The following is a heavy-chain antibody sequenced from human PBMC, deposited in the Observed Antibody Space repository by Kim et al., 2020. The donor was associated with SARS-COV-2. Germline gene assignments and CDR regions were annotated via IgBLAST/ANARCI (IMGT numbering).Heavy chain of an antibody. CDR2: INHSGGT. V-gene: IGHV4-34*01. CDR1: GGSFSGYY. Sequence: SETLSLTCAVYGGSFSGYYWSWIRQPPGKGLEWIGEINHSGGTNYNPSLKIRVTISVEPSKNQFSLKLSSVTAADTAVYYCARVDLYYDILTGYYTRSPFDYWGQGTLVTVSS. D-gene: IGHD3-9*01. CDR3: ARVDLYYDILTGYYTRSPFDY. J-gene: IGHJ4*02.